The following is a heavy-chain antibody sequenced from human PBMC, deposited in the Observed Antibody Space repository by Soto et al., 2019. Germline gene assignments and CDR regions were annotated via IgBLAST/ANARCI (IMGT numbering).Heavy chain of an antibody. CDR2: FIPIFGTA. CDR3: AGHSSGVPGYYYGMDV. J-gene: IGHJ6*02. V-gene: IGHV1-69*12. D-gene: IGHD3-22*01. Sequence: QVQLVQSGAELKKPGSSVKVSCKASGGPFSSYAISWVRQAPGQGLEWMGGFIPIFGTASYALNFQGRVTITADESTSTAYMELSSLRSEDTALYYCAGHSSGVPGYYYGMDVWGQGTTVTVTS. CDR1: GGPFSSYA.